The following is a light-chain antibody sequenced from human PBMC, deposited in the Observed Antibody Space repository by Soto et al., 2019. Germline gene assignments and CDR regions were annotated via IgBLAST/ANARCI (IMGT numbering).Light chain of an antibody. J-gene: IGKJ4*01. CDR1: QSVSSD. CDR3: QQYKQWPVA. CDR2: GAS. Sequence: EIVMTQSPATLSVSPGERATLSCRASQSVSSDLAWYQQKPGQAPRLLIYGASTRATGVPARFSGSGSATQFTLTISSLQPEDFGFYYCQQYKQWPVAFGGGTKVDIK. V-gene: IGKV3-15*01.